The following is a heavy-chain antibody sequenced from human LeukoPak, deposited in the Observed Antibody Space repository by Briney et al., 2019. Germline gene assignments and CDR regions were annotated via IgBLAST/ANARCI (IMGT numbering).Heavy chain of an antibody. V-gene: IGHV4-39*01. Sequence: PSETLSLTCTVSGASISNSPYYWGWIRQPPGKGLEWIGSIYYGGPTYDNPSLKSRVTISVDTSKNQFSLRLSSVTAADTAVYYCARRMYYFDSSAYNPDAFDIWGQGTMVTVSS. J-gene: IGHJ3*02. CDR2: IYYGGPT. D-gene: IGHD3-22*01. CDR3: ARRMYYFDSSAYNPDAFDI. CDR1: GASISNSPYY.